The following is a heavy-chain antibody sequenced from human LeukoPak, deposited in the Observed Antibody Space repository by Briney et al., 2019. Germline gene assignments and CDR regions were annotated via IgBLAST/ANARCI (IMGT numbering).Heavy chain of an antibody. CDR3: ARVGGNDAFDI. D-gene: IGHD1-14*01. V-gene: IGHV3-64*01. CDR1: GFTFSSYS. CDR2: ISSNGGST. Sequence: GGSLRLSCAASGFTFSSYSMNWVRQAPGKGLEYVSAISSNGGSTYYANSVKGRFTISRDNSKNTLYLQMGSLRAEDMAVFYCARVGGNDAFDIWGQGTMVTVSS. J-gene: IGHJ3*02.